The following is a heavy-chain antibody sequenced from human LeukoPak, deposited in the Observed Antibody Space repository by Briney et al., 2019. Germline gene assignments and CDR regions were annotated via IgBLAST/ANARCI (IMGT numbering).Heavy chain of an antibody. Sequence: GGSLRLSCAASGFTFSSYAISWVRQAPGKGLEWVSAISGSGGSTYYADSVKGRFTISRDNSKNTLYLQMSSLRAEDTAVYYCATVPPGSTFPEWGQGTLVTVSS. CDR2: ISGSGGST. J-gene: IGHJ4*02. V-gene: IGHV3-23*01. CDR3: ATVPPGSTFPE. CDR1: GFTFSSYA. D-gene: IGHD2-2*01.